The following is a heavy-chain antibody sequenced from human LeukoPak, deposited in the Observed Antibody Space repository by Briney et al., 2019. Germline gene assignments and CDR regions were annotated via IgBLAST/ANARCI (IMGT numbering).Heavy chain of an antibody. Sequence: SVKVSCKASGGTFSSYAISWVRQAPGQGLEWMGRIFTILGIANSAQKLQGRVTITAAKSTSTAYMELSSLRSEDTAVYYCARGAYCSGGSCYPTVYGNWFDPWGQGTLVTVSS. D-gene: IGHD2-15*01. CDR3: ARGAYCSGGSCYPTVYGNWFDP. V-gene: IGHV1-69*04. CDR1: GGTFSSYA. J-gene: IGHJ5*02. CDR2: IFTILGIA.